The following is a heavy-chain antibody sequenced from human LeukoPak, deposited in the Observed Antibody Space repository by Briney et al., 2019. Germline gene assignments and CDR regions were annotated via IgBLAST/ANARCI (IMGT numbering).Heavy chain of an antibody. D-gene: IGHD3-3*01. J-gene: IGHJ5*02. CDR1: GGSISSSSYY. CDR3: ASHSGRYDFWSGYYLGWFDP. CDR2: IYYSGST. V-gene: IGHV4-39*01. Sequence: SETLSLTCTVSGGSISSSSYYWGWICQPPGKGLEWIGSIYYSGSTYYNPSLKSRLTISVDPSKTQFSLKLSSVPAADTAVYYCASHSGRYDFWSGYYLGWFDPWGQGTLVTVSS.